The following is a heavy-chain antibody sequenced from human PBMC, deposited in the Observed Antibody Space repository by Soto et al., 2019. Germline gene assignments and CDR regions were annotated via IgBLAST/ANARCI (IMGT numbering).Heavy chain of an antibody. CDR2: INAGNGNT. V-gene: IGHV1-3*01. Sequence: ASVKVSCKASGYTFTSYAMHWVRQAPGQRLEWMGWINAGNGNTNYAQKLQGRVTMTTDTSTSTAYMELRSLRSDDTAVYYCARDSGSPGYGMDVWGQGTTVTVSS. D-gene: IGHD1-26*01. CDR1: GYTFTSYA. CDR3: ARDSGSPGYGMDV. J-gene: IGHJ6*02.